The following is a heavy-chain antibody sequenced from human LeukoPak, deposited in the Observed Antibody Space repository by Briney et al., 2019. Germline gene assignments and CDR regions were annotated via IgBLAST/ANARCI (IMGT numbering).Heavy chain of an antibody. Sequence: ASMKVSCKASGYTFTGYYIHWLRQAPGQGLEWMGFINPNSGGTNYAQKFQGRVTMTRDTSNSTAYMELSSLTSDDTAVYYCARVLEGYHYGSGNYPQWGQGTLITVSS. CDR1: GYTFTGYY. D-gene: IGHD3-10*01. V-gene: IGHV1-2*02. J-gene: IGHJ4*02. CDR3: ARVLEGYHYGSGNYPQ. CDR2: INPNSGGT.